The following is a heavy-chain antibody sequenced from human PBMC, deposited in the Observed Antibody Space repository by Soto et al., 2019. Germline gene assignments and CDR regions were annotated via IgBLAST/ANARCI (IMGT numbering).Heavy chain of an antibody. CDR1: GFTFSSYA. D-gene: IGHD6-13*01. V-gene: IGHV3-23*01. CDR2: ISGSGGST. J-gene: IGHJ4*02. CDR3: ATSLAAAGRMSSYYFAY. Sequence: GGSLRLSSAASGFTFSSYARSWVRQAPGKGLEWVSAISGSGGSTYYADSVKGRFTISRDNSKNTLYLQMNSLRAEDTAVYYCATSLAAAGRMSSYYFAYWGQGTLVTVSS.